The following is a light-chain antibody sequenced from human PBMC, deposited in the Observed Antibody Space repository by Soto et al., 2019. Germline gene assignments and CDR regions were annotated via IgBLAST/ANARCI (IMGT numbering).Light chain of an antibody. CDR3: QQYGSSPLT. CDR1: QSVRSTY. J-gene: IGKJ1*01. Sequence: EIVLTQSPGTLSLSPGESATLSCRATQSVRSTYLAWYQEKSGQAPRLLIYGVSSRATGIPDRFSGSGSGTDFTLTISRLEPEDFAVYYCQQYGSSPLTFGQGTKVDIK. CDR2: GVS. V-gene: IGKV3-20*01.